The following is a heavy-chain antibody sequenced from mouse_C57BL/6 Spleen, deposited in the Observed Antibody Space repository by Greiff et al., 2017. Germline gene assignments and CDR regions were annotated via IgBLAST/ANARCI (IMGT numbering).Heavy chain of an antibody. CDR2: INYDGSST. D-gene: IGHD2-3*01. Sequence: EVKLVESEGGLVQPGSSMKLSCTASGFTFSDYYMAWVRQVPEKGLEWVANINYDGSSTYYLDSLKSRFIISRDNAKNILYLQMSSLKSEDTATYYCAREIDGYLDYWGQGTTLTVSS. J-gene: IGHJ2*01. V-gene: IGHV5-16*01. CDR3: AREIDGYLDY. CDR1: GFTFSDYY.